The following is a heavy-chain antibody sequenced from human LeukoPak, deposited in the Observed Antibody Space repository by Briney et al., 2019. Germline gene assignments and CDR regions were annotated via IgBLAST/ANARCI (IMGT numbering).Heavy chain of an antibody. J-gene: IGHJ4*02. CDR1: GYTFTSYD. V-gene: IGHV1-8*01. Sequence: ASVKVSCKASGYTFTSYDINWVRQATGQGLEWMGWMNPNSGNTAYAQKFQGRVTMTRNTSTSTAYMELSNLRSDDTAVYYCARGTRDYDILTGYSKPRFDYWGQGTLVTVSS. D-gene: IGHD3-9*01. CDR2: MNPNSGNT. CDR3: ARGTRDYDILTGYSKPRFDY.